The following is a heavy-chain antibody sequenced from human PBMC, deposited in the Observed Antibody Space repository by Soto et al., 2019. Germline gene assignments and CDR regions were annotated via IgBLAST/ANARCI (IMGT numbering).Heavy chain of an antibody. CDR2: VYTTGST. CDR3: ARGFIFIVDDFADMRWHFGT. J-gene: IGHJ5*02. V-gene: IGHV4-4*07. Sequence: SETLSLTCTVTGGSINTYYWSWIRQSAGKGLEWIGRVYTTGSTNYNPSLKSRVTISVDTSRNQFSLSLRSVTAADTAVYYCARGFIFIVDDFADMRWHFGTWGQVTLVTVSS. CDR1: GGSINTYY. D-gene: IGHD3-3*01.